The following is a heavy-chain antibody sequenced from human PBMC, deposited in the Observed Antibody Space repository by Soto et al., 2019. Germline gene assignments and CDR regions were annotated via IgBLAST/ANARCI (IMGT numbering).Heavy chain of an antibody. CDR1: GGSISTMNYY. V-gene: IGHV4-39*01. CDR3: ARLALGGTTVVVPTARFAP. J-gene: IGHJ5*02. CDR2: IYYSGNT. Sequence: QLQLQESGPGLVKPSETLSLTCSVSGGSISTMNYYWGWIRQPPGKGLEWIGSIYYSGNTDYNPSHNSLVTLSVDTSKTLFSLRLTSVTAADTAVYYGARLALGGTTVVVPTARFAPWGQGTLVTVSS. D-gene: IGHD2-2*01.